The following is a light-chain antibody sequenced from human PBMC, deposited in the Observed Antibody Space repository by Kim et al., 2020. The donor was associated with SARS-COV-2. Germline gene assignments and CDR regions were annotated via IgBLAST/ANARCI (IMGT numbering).Light chain of an antibody. CDR3: QAWDSSTGV. CDR1: KLGDNY. J-gene: IGLJ2*01. CDR2: QDS. V-gene: IGLV3-1*01. Sequence: SGSPGQTASITCSGDKLGDNYACGYQLKPGQSPVLVIYQDSKRPSGIPERFSGSNSGNTATLTISGTQAMDEADYYCQAWDSSTGVFGGGTQLTVL.